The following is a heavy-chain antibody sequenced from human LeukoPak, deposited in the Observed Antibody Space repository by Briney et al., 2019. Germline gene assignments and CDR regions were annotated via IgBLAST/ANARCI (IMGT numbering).Heavy chain of an antibody. D-gene: IGHD6-19*01. CDR2: ISGSGGST. CDR3: AKDLSSGWSYYFDY. Sequence: GGSLRLSCAASGLTFSSYAMSWVRQAPGKGLAWVSPISGSGGSTYYADSVKGRLTISRDNSKNTLYLQMNSLRAEDTAVYYCAKDLSSGWSYYFDYWGQGTLVTVSS. CDR1: GLTFSSYA. V-gene: IGHV3-23*01. J-gene: IGHJ4*02.